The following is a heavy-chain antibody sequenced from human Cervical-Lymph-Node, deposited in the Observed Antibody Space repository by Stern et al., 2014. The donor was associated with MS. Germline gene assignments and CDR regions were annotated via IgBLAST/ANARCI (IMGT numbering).Heavy chain of an antibody. Sequence: QVQLVQSGTEVKKPGASVKVSCKSSGYTFTKYGISWVRQAPGQGLEWMGWISGYNGDTNYAEKFQGRVTMSTDPTSTAYMELRSLRSNDTAVYFCARDPHVAVAGTGGGFDPWGQGTLVTVSS. V-gene: IGHV1-18*01. CDR1: GYTFTKYG. D-gene: IGHD6-19*01. CDR3: ARDPHVAVAGTGGGFDP. CDR2: ISGYNGDT. J-gene: IGHJ5*02.